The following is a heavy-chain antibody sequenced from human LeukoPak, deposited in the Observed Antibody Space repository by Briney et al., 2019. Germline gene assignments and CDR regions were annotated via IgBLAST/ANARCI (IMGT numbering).Heavy chain of an antibody. J-gene: IGHJ4*02. CDR2: INPNSGGT. CDR3: ARARDYGDYVVDY. V-gene: IGHV1-2*02. D-gene: IGHD4-17*01. CDR1: GYTFTGYY. Sequence: ASVKVSCKASGYTFTGYYMHWVRQAPGQGLEWMGWINPNSGGTNYAQKFQGRVTMTRDTSISTAYMELSRLRSDDTAVYYCARARDYGDYVVDYWGQGTLVTVSS.